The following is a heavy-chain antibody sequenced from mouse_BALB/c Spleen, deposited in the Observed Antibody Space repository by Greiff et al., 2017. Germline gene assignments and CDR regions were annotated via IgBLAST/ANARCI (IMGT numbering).Heavy chain of an antibody. D-gene: IGHD1-1*01. Sequence: QVQLQQSGAELVRPGVSVKIYCKGSGYTFTDYAMHWVKQSHAKSLEWIGVISTYYGDASYNQKFKGKATMTVDKSSSTAYMELARLTSEDSAIYYCARGDYGSPFDYWGQGTTLTVSS. J-gene: IGHJ2*01. CDR2: ISTYYGDA. CDR3: ARGDYGSPFDY. CDR1: GYTFTDYA. V-gene: IGHV1S137*01.